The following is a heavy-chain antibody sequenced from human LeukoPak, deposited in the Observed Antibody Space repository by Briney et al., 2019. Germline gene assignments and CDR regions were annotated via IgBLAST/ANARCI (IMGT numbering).Heavy chain of an antibody. Sequence: ASVKVSCKASGGTFSSYAISCVRQATGQGLEWMGGIIPIFGTANYAQKFQGRVTITADESTSTAYMELSSLRSEDTAVYYCARGFPSSTADYWGQGTLVTVSS. J-gene: IGHJ4*02. V-gene: IGHV1-69*13. CDR2: IIPIFGTA. CDR3: ARGFPSSTADY. CDR1: GGTFSSYA. D-gene: IGHD5/OR15-5a*01.